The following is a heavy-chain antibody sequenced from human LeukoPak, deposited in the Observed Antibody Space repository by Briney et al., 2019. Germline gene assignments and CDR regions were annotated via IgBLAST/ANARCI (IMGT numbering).Heavy chain of an antibody. CDR3: ARDVPRGTGYMDV. V-gene: IGHV4-59*01. CDR1: GGSIKNYY. Sequence: SETLSFTCTVSGGSIKNYYWTWIRQPPGKGLEWIGYIYYSGSTSSNPSLKSRVTISVDTSKSQFSLRLKYVTAADTAVYYCARDVPRGTGYMDVWGKGTTVTVSS. CDR2: IYYSGST. D-gene: IGHD3-10*01. J-gene: IGHJ6*03.